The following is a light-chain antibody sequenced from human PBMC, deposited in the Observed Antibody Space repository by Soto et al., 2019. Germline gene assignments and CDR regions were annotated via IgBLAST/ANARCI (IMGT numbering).Light chain of an antibody. CDR3: QQRNNWQVT. J-gene: IGKJ1*01. CDR1: QSVSGY. V-gene: IGKV3-11*01. Sequence: EIWLRQTPVPLSLSPGERATLFCRASQSVSGYLAWYQQKPGQAPRLLIYDASNRATGIPARFSGSGFGTDFTLTISSLEPEDFAVYYCQQRNNWQVTFGQGTRAEIK. CDR2: DAS.